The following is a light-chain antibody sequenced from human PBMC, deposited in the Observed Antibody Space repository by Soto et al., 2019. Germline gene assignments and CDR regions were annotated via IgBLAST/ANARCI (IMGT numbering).Light chain of an antibody. J-gene: IGLJ2*01. CDR3: AAWDGTLNGHVV. Sequence: QSVLTQPPSASGTPGQRVTISCSGSSSNIGSNSANWYQQLPGTAPKLVMYSTNQRPSGVPDRFSGSKSGTSASLAISDLQSEDEADYYCAAWDGTLNGHVVFGGGTKLTVL. CDR2: STN. CDR1: SSNIGSNS. V-gene: IGLV1-44*01.